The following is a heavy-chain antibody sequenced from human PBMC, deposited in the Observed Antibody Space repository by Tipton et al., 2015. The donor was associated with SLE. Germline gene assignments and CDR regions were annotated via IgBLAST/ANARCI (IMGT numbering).Heavy chain of an antibody. CDR1: GDSISSGSYY. J-gene: IGHJ4*02. CDR3: ARLVGRGSLGIRRDY. D-gene: IGHD2-15*01. CDR2: ISFTGST. Sequence: LSLTCTVSGDSISSGSYYWSWIRQPAGKGLEWIGRISFTGSTNYNPSLKSRVSISVATSKNQFSLKLRSVTAADTAVYYCARLVGRGSLGIRRDYWGQGTLVSVSS. V-gene: IGHV4-61*02.